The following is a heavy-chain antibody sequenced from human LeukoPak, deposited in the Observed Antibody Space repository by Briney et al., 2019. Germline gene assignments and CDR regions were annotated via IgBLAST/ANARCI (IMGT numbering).Heavy chain of an antibody. Sequence: GGSLRLSCAASGFSFSSYTMHWVRQAPGKGLEYVSAISSSGGSTYYVNSVKGRFTISRDNSKNTLYLQMNSLRAEDTAVYYCARDRYGDQDDAFDIWGQGTMVTVSS. CDR2: ISSSGGST. D-gene: IGHD4-17*01. J-gene: IGHJ3*02. CDR1: GFSFSSYT. CDR3: ARDRYGDQDDAFDI. V-gene: IGHV3-64*01.